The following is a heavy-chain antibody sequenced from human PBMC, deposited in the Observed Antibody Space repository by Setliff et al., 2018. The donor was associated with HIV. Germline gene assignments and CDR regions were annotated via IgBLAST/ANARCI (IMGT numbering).Heavy chain of an antibody. CDR3: ARDQTGVAAAAFGGGSAWSDEGFDI. CDR2: ISPSNGYT. CDR1: GYTFSSYG. J-gene: IGHJ3*02. Sequence: ASVKVSCKASGYTFSSYGISWVRQAPGQGLEWMGWISPSNGYTDYAQKFRDRVTLTTDTSTSTAYMEIKSLTSDDTAVYYCARDQTGVAAAAFGGGSAWSDEGFDIWGQGTMVTVSS. D-gene: IGHD6-13*01. V-gene: IGHV1-18*01.